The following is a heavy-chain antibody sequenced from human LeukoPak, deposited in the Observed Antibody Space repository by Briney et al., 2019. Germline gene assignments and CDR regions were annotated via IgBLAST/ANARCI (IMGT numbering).Heavy chain of an antibody. J-gene: IGHJ4*02. CDR3: ARIIGAFGTYRYDS. Sequence: GGSLRLSCEVSGFIFSSYWMSWVRQAPGKGLEWVGNINQEGSERNHGDSVNGRFTISRDNAENSLYLQMNSLRAEDTAVYYCARIIGAFGTYRYDSWGQGTLVSVSS. CDR2: INQEGSER. D-gene: IGHD3-16*02. CDR1: GFIFSSYW. V-gene: IGHV3-7*01.